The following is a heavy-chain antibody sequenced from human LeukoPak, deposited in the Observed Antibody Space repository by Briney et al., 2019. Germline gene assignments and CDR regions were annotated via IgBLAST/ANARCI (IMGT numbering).Heavy chain of an antibody. D-gene: IGHD1-1*01. J-gene: IGHJ4*02. V-gene: IGHV1-69*01. Sequence: SVKVSCKASGSTFSSYAISWVRQAPGQGLEWMGGIIPIFGTANYAQKFQGRVTITADESTGTAYMDLSSLRSEDTAVYYCARGGVQLERFDYWGQGTLVTVSS. CDR1: GSTFSSYA. CDR3: ARGGVQLERFDY. CDR2: IIPIFGTA.